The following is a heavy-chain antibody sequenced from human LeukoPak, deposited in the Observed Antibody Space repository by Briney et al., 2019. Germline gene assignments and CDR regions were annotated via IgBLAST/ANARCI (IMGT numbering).Heavy chain of an antibody. D-gene: IGHD6-6*01. CDR1: GFTFSTYA. CDR3: AKEGGYSSSAVDY. J-gene: IGHJ4*02. Sequence: GGSLRLSCAASGFTFSTYAMSWVRQAPGKGLEWVSAISGSGAGGGVTTYYADSVKGRFTISRDNSKNMAHLQMNSLRAEDTAVYYCAKEGGYSSSAVDYWGQGTLVTVSS. CDR2: ISGSGAGGGVTT. V-gene: IGHV3-23*01.